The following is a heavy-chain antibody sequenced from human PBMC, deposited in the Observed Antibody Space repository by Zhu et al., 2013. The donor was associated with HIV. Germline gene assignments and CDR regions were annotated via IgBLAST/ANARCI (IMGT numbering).Heavy chain of an antibody. CDR3: AREQPYGDYDY. D-gene: IGHD4-17*01. Sequence: QVQLQESGPGLVKPSETLSLTCAVSGGSISNYYWSWIRQPPGKGLEWIGHIYYTGSTDYNPSLKSRITISIDTSKNQFSLNLTSVTAADTAIYYCAREQPYGDYDYWGQGTLVTVSS. J-gene: IGHJ4*02. CDR2: IYYTGST. V-gene: IGHV4-59*01. CDR1: GGSISNYY.